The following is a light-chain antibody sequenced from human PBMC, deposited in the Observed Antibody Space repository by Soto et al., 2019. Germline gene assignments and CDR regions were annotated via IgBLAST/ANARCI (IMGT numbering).Light chain of an antibody. V-gene: IGKV3-15*01. CDR2: GAS. J-gene: IGKJ2*01. CDR1: QSVSSN. CDR3: QQYGALPYT. Sequence: EIVMTQSPATLSVSPGEGATLSCRASQSVSSNLAWYQQKPGQAPRLLIYGASTRATGIPARFSGSGSGTEFTLTINRLEPEDFAVYYCQQYGALPYTFGQGTKVDIK.